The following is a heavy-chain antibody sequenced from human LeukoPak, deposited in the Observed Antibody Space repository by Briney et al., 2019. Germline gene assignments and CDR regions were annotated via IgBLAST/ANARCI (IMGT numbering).Heavy chain of an antibody. CDR3: ARERRVAAAGYNWFDP. CDR2: IYYSGST. V-gene: IGHV4-39*07. CDR1: GGSISSSSYY. Sequence: SETLSLTCTVSGGSISSSSYYWGWLRQSPGKGLEWIGSIYYSGSTYYNSSLKSRVTISVDTSKNQFSLKLSSVTAADTAVYYCARERRVAAAGYNWFDPWGQGTLVTVSS. D-gene: IGHD6-13*01. J-gene: IGHJ5*02.